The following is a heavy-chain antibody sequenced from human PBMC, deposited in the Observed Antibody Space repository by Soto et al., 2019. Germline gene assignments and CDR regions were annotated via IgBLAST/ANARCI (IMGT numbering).Heavy chain of an antibody. V-gene: IGHV1-69*13. CDR2: IIPIFGTA. CDR3: ATRRGYSYGCDY. D-gene: IGHD5-18*01. Sequence: SVKVSCKASGGTFSSYAISWVRQAPGQGLEWMGGIIPIFGTANYAQKFQGRVTITADESTSTAYMELSSLRSEDTAVYYCATRRGYSYGCDYWGQGTLVTVSS. CDR1: GGTFSSYA. J-gene: IGHJ4*02.